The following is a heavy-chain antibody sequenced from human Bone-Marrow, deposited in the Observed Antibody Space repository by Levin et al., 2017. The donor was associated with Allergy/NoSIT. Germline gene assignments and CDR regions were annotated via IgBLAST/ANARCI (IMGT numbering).Heavy chain of an antibody. V-gene: IGHV4-31*03. CDR2: ISYSGSP. CDR3: TSGRLLPPAHRFDP. Sequence: PSETLSLTCTVSGGSISSDFYSWTWIRQHPGKGLEWIGSISYSGSPYYSPSLKSRVTMSLETSKNQFSLKLASVTVADTALYYCTSGRLLPPAHRFDPWGQGTLVTVSS. J-gene: IGHJ5*02. CDR1: GGSISSDFYS. D-gene: IGHD3-10*01.